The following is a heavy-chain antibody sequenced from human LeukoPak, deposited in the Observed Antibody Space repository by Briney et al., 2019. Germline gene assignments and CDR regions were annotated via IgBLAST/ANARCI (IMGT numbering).Heavy chain of an antibody. Sequence: GGSLRLSCAASGFTFSSYAMSWVRQTPGKGLEWVSVISGSGGRTYYADSVKGRFTISRDNSKNTLYLQMTSLRAEDTAVYYCAKDPGKGTNGWIDYWGQGTQVTVSS. D-gene: IGHD2-8*01. V-gene: IGHV3-23*01. CDR3: AKDPGKGTNGWIDY. CDR1: GFTFSSYA. J-gene: IGHJ4*02. CDR2: ISGSGGRT.